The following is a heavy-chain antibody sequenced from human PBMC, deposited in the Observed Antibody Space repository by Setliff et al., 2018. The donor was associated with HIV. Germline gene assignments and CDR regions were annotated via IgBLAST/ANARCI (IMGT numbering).Heavy chain of an antibody. Sequence: SETLSLTCTVSGVSISGYYWSWIRQPPGKGLEWIGYIYTSGSTSYNPSLKSRGTISVDTSKNQFSLQLNSVTAADTAVYYCARQPRWLQFPRYFDYWGQGTLVTVSS. J-gene: IGHJ4*02. CDR2: IYTSGST. V-gene: IGHV4-4*08. CDR3: ARQPRWLQFPRYFDY. CDR1: GVSISGYY. D-gene: IGHD5-12*01.